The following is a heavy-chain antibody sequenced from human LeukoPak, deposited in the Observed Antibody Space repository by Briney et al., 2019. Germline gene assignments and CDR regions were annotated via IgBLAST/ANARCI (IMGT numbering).Heavy chain of an antibody. V-gene: IGHV1-18*01. D-gene: IGHD6-19*01. CDR2: ISPYNGNT. CDR1: GYDFTSVG. Sequence: ASVKVSRKASGYDFTSVGITWVRRAPGQGLEWMGWISPYNGNTRYAQKFQGRVAMTTDTSTTTAYMELEGLRFNDTAVYYCARAGPGSGWYFDYWGQGTLVTVSS. CDR3: ARAGPGSGWYFDY. J-gene: IGHJ4*02.